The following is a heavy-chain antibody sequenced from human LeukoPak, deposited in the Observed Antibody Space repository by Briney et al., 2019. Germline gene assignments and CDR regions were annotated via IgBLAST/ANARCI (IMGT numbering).Heavy chain of an antibody. CDR3: ARSDRFGE. D-gene: IGHD3-10*01. Sequence: GGSLRLSCAASGFTLSSYWMHWVRQAPGKGLARVSRINSDGSSTFYADSVKGRFTISRDNAKNTLYLQMNSLRAEDTAVYYCARSDRFGEWGQGTLVTVSS. CDR1: GFTLSSYW. J-gene: IGHJ4*02. V-gene: IGHV3-74*01. CDR2: INSDGSST.